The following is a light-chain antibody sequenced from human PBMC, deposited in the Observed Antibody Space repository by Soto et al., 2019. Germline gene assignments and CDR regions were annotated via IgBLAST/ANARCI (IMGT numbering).Light chain of an antibody. CDR3: QQYSMLFWT. V-gene: IGKV3-15*01. Sequence: EIILTQSPATLSVSPGERATLSCRASQSVSNTLAWFQQKPGQAPRLLIYDTSTRATGIPARFSGSGSATEFTLTISSLQSEEFAVYYCQQYSMLFWTFGQGTKVEIK. CDR1: QSVSNT. CDR2: DTS. J-gene: IGKJ1*01.